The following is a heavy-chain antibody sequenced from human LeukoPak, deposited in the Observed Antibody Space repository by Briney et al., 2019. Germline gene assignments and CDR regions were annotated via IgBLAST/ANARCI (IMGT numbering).Heavy chain of an antibody. CDR3: ARDIFGGTYYYDSSGSKGYFDY. Sequence: GGSLRLSCAASGFTFGTYWMSWVRQAPGKGLEWVANIKQDGSEKYYVDSVEGRFTISRDNAKNSLYLQMNSLRAEDTAVYYCARDIFGGTYYYDSSGSKGYFDYWGQGTLVTVSS. CDR1: GFTFGTYW. CDR2: IKQDGSEK. J-gene: IGHJ4*02. V-gene: IGHV3-7*01. D-gene: IGHD3-22*01.